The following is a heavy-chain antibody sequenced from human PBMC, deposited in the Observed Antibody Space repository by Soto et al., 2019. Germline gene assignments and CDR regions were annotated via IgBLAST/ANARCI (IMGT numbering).Heavy chain of an antibody. D-gene: IGHD6-19*01. J-gene: IGHJ3*02. CDR1: GDPFTGYY. CDR3: ARVLPYSSGWYGIWDPSSTLNAFDI. V-gene: IGHV1-2*02. Sequence: ASVKVSCRDSGDPFTGYYMHWVRHAPEQGLEWMGWLNPNSGGTNYAQKFQGRVTMTRDTSISTAYMELSRLRSDDKAVYYCARVLPYSSGWYGIWDPSSTLNAFDIWGQGTMVTVS. CDR2: LNPNSGGT.